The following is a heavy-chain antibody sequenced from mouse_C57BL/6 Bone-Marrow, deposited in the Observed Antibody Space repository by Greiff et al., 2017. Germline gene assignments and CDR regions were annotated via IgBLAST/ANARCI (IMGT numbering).Heavy chain of an antibody. Sequence: EVMLVESGGGLVQPKGSLKLSCAASGFSFNTYAMNWVRQAPGKGLEWVARIRSKSNNYATYYADSVKDSFTISRDDSESMLYLQMNNLKTEDTAMYYCVRGGLYLDNGGQGTSLTAAS. D-gene: IGHD1-1*02. CDR2: IRSKSNNYAT. V-gene: IGHV10-1*01. CDR3: VRGGLYLDN. J-gene: IGHJ2*02. CDR1: GFSFNTYA.